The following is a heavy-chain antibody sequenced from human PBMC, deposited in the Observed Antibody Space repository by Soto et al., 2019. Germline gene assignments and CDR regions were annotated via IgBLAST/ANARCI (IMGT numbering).Heavy chain of an antibody. CDR2: ISYDGSSE. J-gene: IGHJ3*02. CDR3: ARDGYSGRSDGFDI. V-gene: IGHV3-30*14. Sequence: GGSLRLSCAACGFTVSAYTMHWVRQAPGKGLEWVAVISYDGSSERYTDPVKGRFTVSRDNPKSTLYLQMNSLRAEDTATYYCARDGYSGRSDGFDIWGQGTMVTVSS. CDR1: GFTVSAYT. D-gene: IGHD1-26*01.